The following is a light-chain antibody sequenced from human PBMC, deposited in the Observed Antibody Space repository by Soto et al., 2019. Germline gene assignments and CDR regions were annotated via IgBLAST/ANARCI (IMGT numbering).Light chain of an antibody. J-gene: IGKJ1*01. CDR3: QQYGRSKRWT. Sequence: EVVLTQFPGTLSLSPGERATLSCRASQTITGTYLAWYQQKPGQAPRLLIHGASTRATCIPDRFSGGGTGTDFNLNISRVEPEDFAMYYCQQYGRSKRWTFGQGTKVEVK. V-gene: IGKV3-20*01. CDR1: QTITGTY. CDR2: GAS.